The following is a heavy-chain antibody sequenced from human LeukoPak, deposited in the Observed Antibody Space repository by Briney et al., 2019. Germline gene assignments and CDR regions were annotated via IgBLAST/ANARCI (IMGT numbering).Heavy chain of an antibody. CDR1: DYTFTSYG. J-gene: IGHJ4*02. CDR3: ARGPPKYYYDSSGYFGY. D-gene: IGHD3-22*01. Sequence: ASVKVSCKASDYTFTSYGISWVRQAPGQGLEWMGWISAYNGNTNYAQKLQGRVTMTTDTSTSTAYMELRSLRSDDTAVYYCARGPPKYYYDSSGYFGYWGQGTLVTVSS. V-gene: IGHV1-18*01. CDR2: ISAYNGNT.